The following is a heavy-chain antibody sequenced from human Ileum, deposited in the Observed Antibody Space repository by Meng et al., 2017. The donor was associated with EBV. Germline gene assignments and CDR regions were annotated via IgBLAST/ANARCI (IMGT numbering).Heavy chain of an antibody. CDR1: GDSISSNNW. CDR3: ASGRDYAWHS. J-gene: IGHJ4*02. CDR2: IYHSGST. V-gene: IGHV4-4*02. Sequence: QVQLQGSGPGLVKPSGTLSLPCAVSGDSISSNNWWSWVRQPPGKGLEWIGEIYHSGSTNYNPSFKSRVTMSVDKSKNQISLNLSSVTAADTAVYYCASGRDYAWHSWGRGTLVTVSS. D-gene: IGHD4-17*01.